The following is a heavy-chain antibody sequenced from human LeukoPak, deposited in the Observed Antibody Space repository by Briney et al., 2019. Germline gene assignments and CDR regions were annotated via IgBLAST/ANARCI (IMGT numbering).Heavy chain of an antibody. CDR2: ISFDGDNE. D-gene: IGHD6-19*01. CDR3: ARDSGPLGIAVAGF. V-gene: IGHV3-30-3*01. CDR1: GFTFSNYA. Sequence: GGSLRLSCATSGFTFSNYAIHWVRQAPGKGLEWVADISFDGDNEYYADSVRGRFMISRDNSKNIVYLQMNSLTIEDTAVYYCARDSGPLGIAVAGFWGQGTLVTVSS. J-gene: IGHJ4*02.